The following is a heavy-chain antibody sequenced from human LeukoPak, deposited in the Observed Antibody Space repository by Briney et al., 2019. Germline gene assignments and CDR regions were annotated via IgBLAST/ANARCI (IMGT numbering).Heavy chain of an antibody. V-gene: IGHV1-18*01. CDR2: ISPYNGNT. J-gene: IGHJ4*02. CDR1: GYDFTSVG. CDR3: ARAGPGSGWYFDY. Sequence: ASEKVSCKASGYDFTSVGITWARRAPGQGLEWMGWISPYNGNTRYAQKFQGRVAMTTDTSTTTAYMELKGPRFNDTAVYYCARAGPGSGWYFDYWGQGTLVTVSS. D-gene: IGHD6-19*01.